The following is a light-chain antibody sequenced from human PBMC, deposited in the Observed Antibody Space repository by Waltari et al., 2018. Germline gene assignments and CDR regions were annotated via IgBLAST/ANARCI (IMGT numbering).Light chain of an antibody. CDR2: GAS. V-gene: IGKV4-1*01. CDR3: QQYYNTPRT. Sequence: DIVFTQSPDSLAVSLGERATIKCQSSESVLFRPNNKNYLGWYQQKAGQPPTLLIYGASRRESGVPDGFSASGYWTDCTLTISSLQAEDVAVYYCQQYYNTPRTFGQGTKVEIK. CDR1: ESVLFRPNNKNY. J-gene: IGKJ1*01.